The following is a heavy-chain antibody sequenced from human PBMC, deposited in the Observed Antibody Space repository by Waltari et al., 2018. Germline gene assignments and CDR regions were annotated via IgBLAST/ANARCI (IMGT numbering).Heavy chain of an antibody. Sequence: QITLKESGPTLVKPTQTLTLTCTFSGFSLSTSGVGVGWIRQPPGKALGWLALIYWDDDKRYSPSLKSRLTITKDTSKNQVVLTMTNMDPVDTATYYCAHEKLELRVFDYWGQGTLVTVSS. D-gene: IGHD1-7*01. CDR1: GFSLSTSGVG. J-gene: IGHJ4*02. CDR2: IYWDDDK. CDR3: AHEKLELRVFDY. V-gene: IGHV2-5*02.